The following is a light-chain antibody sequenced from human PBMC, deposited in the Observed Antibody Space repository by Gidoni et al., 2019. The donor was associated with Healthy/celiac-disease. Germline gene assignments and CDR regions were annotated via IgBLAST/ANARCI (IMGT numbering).Light chain of an antibody. V-gene: IGKV1-39*01. CDR3: QQSYSTPLT. CDR2: AAS. CDR1: QSISSY. Sequence: DIQMTQSPSSLSASVGDRVTITCRASQSISSYLNWYQQKPGKAPKLLIYAASSLQSGVPSRFSGSGSGTDCTLTISSLQPEDFATYYCQQSYSTPLTFGPGTKVEIK. J-gene: IGKJ3*01.